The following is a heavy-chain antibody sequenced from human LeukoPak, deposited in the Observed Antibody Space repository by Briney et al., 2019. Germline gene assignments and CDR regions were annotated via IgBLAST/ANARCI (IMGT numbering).Heavy chain of an antibody. V-gene: IGHV3-48*01. D-gene: IGHD2-15*01. J-gene: IGHJ5*02. CDR1: GFTFSNYS. CDR3: ARNLRYCRGGSCYHWFDP. Sequence: GGSLRLSCVASGFTFSNYSMNWVRQAPGKGLEWVSYISSSTSTIYYADSVKGRFTISRDNAKNSLYLQMNSLRAEDTAVYSCARNLRYCRGGSCYHWFDPWGQGTLVTVAS. CDR2: ISSSTSTI.